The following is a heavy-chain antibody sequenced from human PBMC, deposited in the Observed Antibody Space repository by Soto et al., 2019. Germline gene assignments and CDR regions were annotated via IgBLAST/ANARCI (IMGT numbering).Heavy chain of an antibody. D-gene: IGHD6-19*01. Sequence: GGSLRLSCAASGFTFSSYAMHWVRQAPGKGLEWVAVISYDGSNKYYADSVKGRFTISRDNSKNTLYLQMNSLRAEDTAVYYCARDPTAVAGYYFDYWGQGTMVTV. CDR1: GFTFSSYA. V-gene: IGHV3-30-3*01. CDR2: ISYDGSNK. CDR3: ARDPTAVAGYYFDY. J-gene: IGHJ4*02.